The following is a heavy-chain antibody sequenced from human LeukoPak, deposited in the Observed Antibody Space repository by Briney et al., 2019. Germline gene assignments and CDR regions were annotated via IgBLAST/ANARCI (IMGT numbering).Heavy chain of an antibody. CDR1: GFTVSECF. V-gene: IGHV3-53*01. Sequence: GGSLRLSCAASGFTVSECFMSWVRQAPGKGLEWVSIIYAGGTTYYADSVKGRFTISRDNSKNTLYLQMNSLRAGDTAVYYGARDDRRAAPGTFDYWGPGTLVTVSS. CDR3: ARDDRRAAPGTFDY. D-gene: IGHD6-13*01. CDR2: IYAGGTT. J-gene: IGHJ4*02.